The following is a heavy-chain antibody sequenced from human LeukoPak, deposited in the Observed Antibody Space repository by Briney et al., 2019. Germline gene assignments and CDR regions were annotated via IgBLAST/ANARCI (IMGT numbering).Heavy chain of an antibody. Sequence: ASVKVSCKASGYTFTDSYLHWVRQAPGQGLEWMGWINPKSGGIDYVPKFHGRVTMTRDTTISTAYMELTSLRSDDTAVYYCAHTRRDTDGKFYYYHTDAWGRGTSVTVSS. J-gene: IGHJ6*03. V-gene: IGHV1-2*02. CDR1: GYTFTDSY. D-gene: IGHD5-18*01. CDR2: INPKSGGI. CDR3: AHTRRDTDGKFYYYHTDA.